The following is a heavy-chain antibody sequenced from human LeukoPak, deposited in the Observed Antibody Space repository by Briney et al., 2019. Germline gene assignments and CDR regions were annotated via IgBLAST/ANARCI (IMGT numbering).Heavy chain of an antibody. CDR3: ARLMTTVTTEDY. Sequence: ASVKVSCKASGYTFTGYYMHWVRQAPGQGLEWMGWINPNSGGTNYAQKFQGRVTMTRDTSISTAYMELSRLRSEDTAVYYCARLMTTVTTEDYWGQGTLVTVSS. V-gene: IGHV1-2*02. D-gene: IGHD4-17*01. CDR2: INPNSGGT. CDR1: GYTFTGYY. J-gene: IGHJ4*02.